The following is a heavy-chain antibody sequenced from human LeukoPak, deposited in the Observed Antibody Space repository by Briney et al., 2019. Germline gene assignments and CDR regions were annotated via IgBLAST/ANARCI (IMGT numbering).Heavy chain of an antibody. D-gene: IGHD4-17*01. CDR1: GFTFSGYY. CDR2: INPNTGGT. Sequence: ASVKVSCKASGFTFSGYYINWVRQAPGQGLEWMGWINPNTGGTHYALKLQGSVTMTRDTSISTAYMGLSRLRSDDTSVYYCARVTLPTVTASDYWGQGTLVTVSS. V-gene: IGHV1-2*02. CDR3: ARVTLPTVTASDY. J-gene: IGHJ4*02.